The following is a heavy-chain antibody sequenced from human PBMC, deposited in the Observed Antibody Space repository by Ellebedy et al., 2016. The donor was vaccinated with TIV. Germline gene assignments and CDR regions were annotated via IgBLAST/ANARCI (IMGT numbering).Heavy chain of an antibody. CDR1: GGSISSSSYY. J-gene: IGHJ4*02. D-gene: IGHD3-10*01. Sequence: SETLSLXXTVSGGSISSSSYYWGWIRQPPGKGLEWIGSIYYSGSTYYNPSLKSRVTISVDTSKNQFSLKLSSVTAADTAVYYCARGAMYGYYGSGTRYIAGYYFDYWGQGTLVTVSS. V-gene: IGHV4-39*07. CDR3: ARGAMYGYYGSGTRYIAGYYFDY. CDR2: IYYSGST.